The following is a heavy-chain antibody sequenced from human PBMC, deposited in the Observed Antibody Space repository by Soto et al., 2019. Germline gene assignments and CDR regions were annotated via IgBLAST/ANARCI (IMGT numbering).Heavy chain of an antibody. V-gene: IGHV3-23*01. J-gene: IGHJ4*02. CDR3: AKDREGIVATITY. D-gene: IGHD5-12*01. CDR1: GFTFSSYA. CDR2: ISGSGVSA. Sequence: GGSLRLSCAASGFTFSSYAMSWVRQAPGKGLEWVSAISGSGVSAYYADSVKGRFTISRDNSKSMLYLQMNSLRAEDAAVYYCAKDREGIVATITYWGQGTLVTVSS.